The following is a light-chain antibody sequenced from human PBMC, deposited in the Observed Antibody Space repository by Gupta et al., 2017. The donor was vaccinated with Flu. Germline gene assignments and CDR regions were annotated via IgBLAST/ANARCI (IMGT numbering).Light chain of an antibody. J-gene: IGLJ3*02. CDR2: NKN. V-gene: IGLV8-61*01. CDR1: SGPVSTDFY. Sequence: TVTLTCGLTSGPVSTDFYPSWYRQTPGQAPRALIYNKNTRSSGVPNRFSGFILGNKAALAITGAQADDESHYYCVVDLGRGIRVFGGGTKLSVL. CDR3: VVDLGRGIRV.